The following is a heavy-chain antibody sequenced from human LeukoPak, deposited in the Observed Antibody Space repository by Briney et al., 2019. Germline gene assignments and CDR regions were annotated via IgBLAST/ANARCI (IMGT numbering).Heavy chain of an antibody. CDR3: ARLDGYSYGRDYYYYGMDV. CDR2: IYYSGST. Sequence: SETLSLTCTVSGGSISSYYWSWIRQPPGKGLEWIGYIYYSGSTNYNPSLKSRVTISVDTSKNQFSLKLSSVTAADTAVYYCARLDGYSYGRDYYYYGMDVWGQGTTVTVSS. J-gene: IGHJ6*02. V-gene: IGHV4-59*08. D-gene: IGHD5-18*01. CDR1: GGSISSYY.